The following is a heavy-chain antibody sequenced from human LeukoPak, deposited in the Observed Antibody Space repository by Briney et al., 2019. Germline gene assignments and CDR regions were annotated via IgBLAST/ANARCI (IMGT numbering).Heavy chain of an antibody. CDR1: GFTFSDYA. CDR2: ISHVGGT. J-gene: IGHJ4*02. Sequence: GGSLRLSCAASGFTFSDYAMSWVRQAPEKGLEWVSTISHVGGTYYADSVRGRFTISRDDSKNMVYLQMDSLRAEDTAVYYCAKPYYDSLAGPFPFDYWGQGTLVTVSS. D-gene: IGHD3-22*01. V-gene: IGHV3-23*01. CDR3: AKPYYDSLAGPFPFDY.